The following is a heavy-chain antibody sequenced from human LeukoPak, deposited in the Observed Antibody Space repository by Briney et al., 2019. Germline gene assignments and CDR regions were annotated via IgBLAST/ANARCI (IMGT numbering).Heavy chain of an antibody. CDR2: ISGSGGST. CDR1: GFTFSSYG. CDR3: AKDLTSYGSGRVNSPSFGY. V-gene: IGHV3-23*01. J-gene: IGHJ4*02. D-gene: IGHD3-10*01. Sequence: GGSLRLSCAASGFTFSSYGMSWVRQAPGKGLEWVSAISGSGGSTYYADSVKGRFTISRDNSKNTLYLQMNSLRAEDTAVYYCAKDLTSYGSGRVNSPSFGYWGQGTLVTVSS.